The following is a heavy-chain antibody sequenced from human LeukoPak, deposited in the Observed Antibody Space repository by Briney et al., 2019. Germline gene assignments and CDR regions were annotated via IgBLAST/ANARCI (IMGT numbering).Heavy chain of an antibody. D-gene: IGHD6-19*01. Sequence: PSETLSLTCTVSGGSVSSGSYYWGWIRQPPGKGLEWNGYIYYSGSTNYNPSLKSRVTISVDTSKNQFSLKLSSVTAADTAVYYCARDRWMAVADPISYYYYYGMDVWGQGSTVTVSS. J-gene: IGHJ6*02. CDR2: IYYSGST. V-gene: IGHV4-61*01. CDR3: ARDRWMAVADPISYYYYYGMDV. CDR1: GGSVSSGSYY.